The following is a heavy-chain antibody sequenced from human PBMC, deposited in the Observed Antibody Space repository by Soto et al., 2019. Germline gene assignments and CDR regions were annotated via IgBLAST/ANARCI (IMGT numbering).Heavy chain of an antibody. Sequence: EVQMVESGGGLAQPGGSLRLSCEACGFTFKSYDINWVRQAPGTGPEWISHIGASRSTIYYAASVRGRFTISRDNAKRSLYLKMNSLRDEDTPVYYCARDRRDYDSWSGYYSGMDVWGQGTTVSVSS. V-gene: IGHV3-48*02. CDR2: IGASRSTI. CDR3: ARDRRDYDSWSGYYSGMDV. D-gene: IGHD3-3*01. CDR1: GFTFKSYD. J-gene: IGHJ6*02.